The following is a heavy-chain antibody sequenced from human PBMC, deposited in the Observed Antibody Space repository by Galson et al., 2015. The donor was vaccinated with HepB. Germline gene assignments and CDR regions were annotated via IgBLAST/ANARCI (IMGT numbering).Heavy chain of an antibody. J-gene: IGHJ4*02. V-gene: IGHV3-48*03. CDR3: ARGRPGTFTVLGN. D-gene: IGHD1-1*01. Sequence: SLRLSCAASGFPFSSYEMNWVRQAPGKGPEWLSYINNGGTTMYYADSVKGRFTISRDDAKNTLYLQLNSLRAEDTAIYYCARGRPGTFTVLGNWGQGTLVTVSS. CDR2: INNGGTTM. CDR1: GFPFSSYE.